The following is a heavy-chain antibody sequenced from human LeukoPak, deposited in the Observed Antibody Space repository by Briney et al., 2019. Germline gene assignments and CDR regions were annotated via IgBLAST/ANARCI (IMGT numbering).Heavy chain of an antibody. CDR1: GFTFSSYE. CDR3: VLRGAVAAADF. CDR2: ISSSGSPI. Sequence: GGSLRLSCAASGFTFSSYEMNWVRQAPGKGLEWVSYISSSGSPIYYADSVEGRFTISRDNAKNSLYLQMYSLRAEDTAVYYCVLRGAVAAADFWGQGTLVTVSS. D-gene: IGHD6-19*01. J-gene: IGHJ4*02. V-gene: IGHV3-48*03.